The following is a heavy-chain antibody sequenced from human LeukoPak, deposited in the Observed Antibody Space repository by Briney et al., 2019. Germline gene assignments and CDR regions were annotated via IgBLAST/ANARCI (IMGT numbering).Heavy chain of an antibody. J-gene: IGHJ5*02. CDR2: FDPEDGET. CDR1: GYTLTELS. Sequence: ASVKVSCKVSGYTLTELSMHWVRQAPGKGLEWMGGFDPEDGETIYAQKFQGRVTMTEDTSTDTAYMELSSLRSEDTAVYYCATVGTGSYYFYNWFDPWGQGTLVTVSS. V-gene: IGHV1-24*01. D-gene: IGHD3-10*01. CDR3: ATVGTGSYYFYNWFDP.